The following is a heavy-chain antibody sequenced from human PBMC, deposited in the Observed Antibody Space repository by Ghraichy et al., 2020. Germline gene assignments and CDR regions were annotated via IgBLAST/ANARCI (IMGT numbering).Heavy chain of an antibody. CDR1: GGSISSGGYY. CDR2: IYYSGST. CDR3: ARRSGYIVGGMDV. J-gene: IGHJ6*02. Sequence: LRLTCTVSGGSISSGGYYWSWIRQHPGKGLEWIGYIYYSGSTSYNPSLKSRVTISVDTSKNQFSLKLSSVTAADTAVYYCARRSGYIVGGMDVWGQGTTVTVSS. V-gene: IGHV4-31*03. D-gene: IGHD3-3*01.